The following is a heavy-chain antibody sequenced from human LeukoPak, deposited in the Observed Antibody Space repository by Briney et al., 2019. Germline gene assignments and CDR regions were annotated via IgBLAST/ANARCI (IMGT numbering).Heavy chain of an antibody. D-gene: IGHD4-11*01. CDR3: TGHHQAYSRTY. V-gene: IGHV3-30*02. CDR2: IRYDGSKK. Sequence: PGGSLRLSCAASAFTFRSYGMHWVRQAPGKGLEWVTFIRYDGSKKYYADSVKGRFTISRDNAKDTLYLQMNSLRAEDTAVYYCTGHHQAYSRTYWGQGTLVTVSS. CDR1: AFTFRSYG. J-gene: IGHJ4*02.